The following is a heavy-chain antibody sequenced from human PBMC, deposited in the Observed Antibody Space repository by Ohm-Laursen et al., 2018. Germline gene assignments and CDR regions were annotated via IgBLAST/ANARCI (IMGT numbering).Heavy chain of an antibody. CDR2: IGGDDRT. D-gene: IGHD4-11*01. J-gene: IGHJ3*01. CDR1: GFIFYNFA. V-gene: IGHV3-23*01. Sequence: SLRLSCAASGFIFYNFAMSWVRQAPGKGLEWVSAIGGDDRTHYADSVKGRFTISKDKSKNMLYLQMNSLRAEDTAVYHCASRRIVTMDRGAFNVWGQGTMVTVSS. CDR3: ASRRIVTMDRGAFNV.